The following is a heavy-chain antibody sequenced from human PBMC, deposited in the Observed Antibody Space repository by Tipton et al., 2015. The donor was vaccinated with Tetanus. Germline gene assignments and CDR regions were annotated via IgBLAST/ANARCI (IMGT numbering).Heavy chain of an antibody. J-gene: IGHJ5*02. V-gene: IGHV4-31*03. CDR3: ARVAGGGNWFDP. CDR1: GASISSGANY. D-gene: IGHD6-25*01. CDR2: IYYIGTT. Sequence: LRLSCTVSGASISSGANYWSWIRQHPGKGLDWIGYIYYIGTTSYNPSLKSRVTISVDTSKNQFSLTLSSVTAADTAGYYCARVAGGGNWFDPWGQGTLVTVSS.